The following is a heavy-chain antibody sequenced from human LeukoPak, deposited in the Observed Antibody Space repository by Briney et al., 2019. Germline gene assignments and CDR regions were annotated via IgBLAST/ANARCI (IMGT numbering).Heavy chain of an antibody. CDR3: ARDLVTVTKGLDI. Sequence: SETLSLTCTVSGDSFSSHYWTWIRQPPGKGLEWIGYISYIGSTNYSPSLKSRVTISIDTPKNQFSLKLTSVTAADTAVYYCARDLVTVTKGLDIWGQGTMVSVSS. J-gene: IGHJ3*02. CDR2: ISYIGST. CDR1: GDSFSSHY. V-gene: IGHV4-59*11. D-gene: IGHD4-17*01.